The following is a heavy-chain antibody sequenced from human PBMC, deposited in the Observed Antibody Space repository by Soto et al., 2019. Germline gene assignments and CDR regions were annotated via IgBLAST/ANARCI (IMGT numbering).Heavy chain of an antibody. Sequence: GGSVRLSXAASGFTFSSYAMSWVRQAPGKGLEWVSAISGSGGSTYYADSVKGRFTISRDNSKNTLYLQMNSLRAEDTAVYHCAKEGPGNYYYYAMDVWGQGTTVTVSS. CDR3: AKEGPGNYYYYAMDV. CDR2: ISGSGGST. CDR1: GFTFSSYA. V-gene: IGHV3-23*01. J-gene: IGHJ6*02.